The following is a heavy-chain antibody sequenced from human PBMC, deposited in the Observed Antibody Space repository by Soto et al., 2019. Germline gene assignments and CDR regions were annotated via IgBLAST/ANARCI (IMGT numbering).Heavy chain of an antibody. D-gene: IGHD6-19*01. Sequence: QVPLVQSGAEVKKPGSSVKVSCKASGGTFSSYAISWVRQAPGQGLEWMGGIIPIFGTANYAQKLQGRVTITADESTSTAYMELSSLRSEDTAVYYCARDSGIAVADYYFDYWGQGTLVTVSS. J-gene: IGHJ4*02. CDR1: GGTFSSYA. CDR2: IIPIFGTA. V-gene: IGHV1-69*01. CDR3: ARDSGIAVADYYFDY.